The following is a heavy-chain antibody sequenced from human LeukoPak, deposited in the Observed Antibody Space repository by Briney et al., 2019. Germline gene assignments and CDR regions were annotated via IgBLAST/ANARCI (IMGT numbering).Heavy chain of an antibody. J-gene: IGHJ4*02. CDR1: GYIFDRYA. V-gene: IGHV7-4-1*01. CDR3: VRELESMVRGVVVDY. CDR2: INTKSGNP. Sequence: ASVKVSCKASGYIFDRYAMNWVRQAPGQGLEWMGWINTKSGNPTYAQGFTGRFVFSLDTSVSTAYLQIFNLKAEDTAVYYCVRELESMVRGVVVDYWGQGTLVYVSS. D-gene: IGHD3-10*01.